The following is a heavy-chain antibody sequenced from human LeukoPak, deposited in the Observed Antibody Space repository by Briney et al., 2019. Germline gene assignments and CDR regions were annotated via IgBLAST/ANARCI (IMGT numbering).Heavy chain of an antibody. Sequence: SETLSLTCTVSGGSISSYYWSWIRQPPGKGLEWIGYIYYSGSTNYNPSLKSRVTISVDTSKNQFPLKLSSVTAADTAVYYCARWLQLDRYYYMDVWGKGTTVTVS. D-gene: IGHD5-24*01. J-gene: IGHJ6*03. CDR1: GGSISSYY. CDR2: IYYSGST. V-gene: IGHV4-59*01. CDR3: ARWLQLDRYYYMDV.